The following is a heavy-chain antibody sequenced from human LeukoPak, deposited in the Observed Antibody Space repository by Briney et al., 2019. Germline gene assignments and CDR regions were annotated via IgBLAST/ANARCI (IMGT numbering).Heavy chain of an antibody. CDR2: INHSGST. CDR1: GGSFSGYY. CDR3: ARLSPEPQKVRGTRYYYYYYMDV. D-gene: IGHD3-16*01. Sequence: KPSETLSLTCAVYGGSFSGYYWSWIRQPPGKGLEWIGEINHSGSTNYNPSLKSRVTISVDTSKNQFSLKLSSVTAADTAVYYCARLSPEPQKVRGTRYYYYYYMDVWGKGTTVTVSS. J-gene: IGHJ6*03. V-gene: IGHV4-34*01.